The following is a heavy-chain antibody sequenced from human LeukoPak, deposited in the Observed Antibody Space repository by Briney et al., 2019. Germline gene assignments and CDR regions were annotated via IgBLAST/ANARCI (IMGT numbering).Heavy chain of an antibody. J-gene: IGHJ4*02. CDR1: GFAFRSSS. Sequence: GGSLRLSCGASGFAFRSSSMSWVRQAPGKGLEWVSAISGSGDTTYYADSVKGRFTTFRDFSDNILYLLLSSLKAEDTAIYYCTNHPGGSFDYWGQGTLVTVSS. CDR2: ISGSGDTT. V-gene: IGHV3-23*01. D-gene: IGHD3-16*01. CDR3: TNHPGGSFDY.